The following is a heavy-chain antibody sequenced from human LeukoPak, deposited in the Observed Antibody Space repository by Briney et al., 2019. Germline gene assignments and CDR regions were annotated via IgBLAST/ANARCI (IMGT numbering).Heavy chain of an antibody. CDR3: ASQRVWGSYRLYFDY. Sequence: PSETLSLTCAVYGGSFSGYYWSWIRQPPGKGLEWIGESNHSGSTNYNPSLKSRVTISVDTSKNQFSLKLSSVTAADTAVYYCASQRVWGSYRLYFDYWGQGTLVTVSS. D-gene: IGHD3-16*02. CDR1: GGSFSGYY. V-gene: IGHV4-34*01. J-gene: IGHJ4*02. CDR2: SNHSGST.